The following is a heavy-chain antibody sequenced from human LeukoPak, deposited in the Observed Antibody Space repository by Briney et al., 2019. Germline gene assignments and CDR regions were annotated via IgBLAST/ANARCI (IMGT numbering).Heavy chain of an antibody. V-gene: IGHV1-69*13. CDR2: IIPIFGTA. Sequence: SVKVSCQASGGTFSSYAISWVRQAPGQGLEWMGGIIPIFGTANYAQKFQGRVTITADESTSTAYMELSSLRSEDTAVYYCARDQVYYGSGSFSSHWGQGTLVTVSS. D-gene: IGHD3-10*01. CDR3: ARDQVYYGSGSFSSH. J-gene: IGHJ4*02. CDR1: GGTFSSYA.